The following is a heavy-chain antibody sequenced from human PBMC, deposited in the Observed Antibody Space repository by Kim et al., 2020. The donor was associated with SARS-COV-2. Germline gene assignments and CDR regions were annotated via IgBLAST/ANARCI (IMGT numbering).Heavy chain of an antibody. J-gene: IGHJ6*03. CDR3: ARAAWGSGRGGYYMDV. D-gene: IGHD6-19*01. Sequence: ASVKVSCKASGYTFTGHYMHWVRQAPGQGLEWMGRINPNSGGTNYAQKFQGRVTMTRDTSISTAYMELSRLRSDDTAVYYCARAAWGSGRGGYYMDVWGKGTTVTVSS. CDR2: INPNSGGT. CDR1: GYTFTGHY. V-gene: IGHV1-2*06.